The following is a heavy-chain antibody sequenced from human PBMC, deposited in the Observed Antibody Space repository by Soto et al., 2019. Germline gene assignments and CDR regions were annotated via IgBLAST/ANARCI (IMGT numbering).Heavy chain of an antibody. CDR2: ISAGGGRT. J-gene: IGHJ4*02. D-gene: IGHD3-22*01. CDR1: GFTFSSYA. V-gene: IGHV3-23*01. Sequence: PGGSLRLSCAASGFTFSSYAMGWVHQAPGKGLELVSTISAGGGRTYYADSVKGRFTISRDNSKNTLYLQMNSLRAEDTAVYYCAKDSDFYDSSLYFDFWGQGTLVTVSS. CDR3: AKDSDFYDSSLYFDF.